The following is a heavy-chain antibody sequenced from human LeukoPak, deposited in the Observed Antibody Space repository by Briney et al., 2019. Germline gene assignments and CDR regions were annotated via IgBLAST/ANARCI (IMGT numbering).Heavy chain of an antibody. J-gene: IGHJ4*02. CDR1: GFTVSSNH. Sequence: PGGSLRLSCVASGFTVSSNHMSWVRQAPGKGLEWVSLIYSAGSTYYADSVRGRFTISSDNSKNTLYLQMNGLRAEDTAVYYCAREGRLAGTSDYWGQGTLVTVSS. V-gene: IGHV3-66*01. CDR2: IYSAGST. CDR3: AREGRLAGTSDY. D-gene: IGHD6-19*01.